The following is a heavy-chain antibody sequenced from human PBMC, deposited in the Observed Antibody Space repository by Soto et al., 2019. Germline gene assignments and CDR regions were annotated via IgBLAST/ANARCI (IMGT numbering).Heavy chain of an antibody. J-gene: IGHJ5*02. CDR3: ARSLDRGVIPTNWFDP. D-gene: IGHD3-10*01. V-gene: IGHV4-59*08. Sequence: PSETLSLTCTVSGGSISSYYWSWIRQPPGKGLEWIGYIYYSGSTNYNPSLKSRVTISVDTSKNQFSLKLSSVTAADTAVYYCARSLDRGVIPTNWFDPWSQGTLVTVS. CDR1: GGSISSYY. CDR2: IYYSGST.